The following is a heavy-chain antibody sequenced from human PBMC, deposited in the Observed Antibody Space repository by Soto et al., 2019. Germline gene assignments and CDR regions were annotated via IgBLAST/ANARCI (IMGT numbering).Heavy chain of an antibody. Sequence: ASVKVSCKASGYTFTSYAMHWVRQAPGQRLEWMGWINAGNGNTKYSQKFQGRVTITRDTSASTAYMELSSLRSEDTAVYYCARWSVAGTGTFDYWGQGTLVTVSS. CDR1: GYTFTSYA. D-gene: IGHD6-19*01. CDR3: ARWSVAGTGTFDY. V-gene: IGHV1-3*01. J-gene: IGHJ4*02. CDR2: INAGNGNT.